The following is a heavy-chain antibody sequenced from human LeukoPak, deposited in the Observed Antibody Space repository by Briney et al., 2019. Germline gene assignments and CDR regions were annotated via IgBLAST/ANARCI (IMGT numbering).Heavy chain of an antibody. D-gene: IGHD2-15*01. J-gene: IGHJ2*01. CDR3: ARAVYCSGGGCFWYFDL. CDR1: GISFSNYS. CDR2: ISSSSLFI. Sequence: PGGSLRLSCAASGISFSNYSMNWVRQAPGKGLEWVSLISSSSLFIYYGDSVKGRFTISRDNAKKSLYLQMNSLRAEDTAVYYCARAVYCSGGGCFWYFDLWGRGTLVTVSS. V-gene: IGHV3-21*01.